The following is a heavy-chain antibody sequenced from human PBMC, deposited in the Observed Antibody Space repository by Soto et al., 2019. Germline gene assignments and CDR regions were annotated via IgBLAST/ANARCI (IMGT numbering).Heavy chain of an antibody. Sequence: QVQLQESGPGLVKPSETLSLTCTVSGGSFKSGSYSWSWIRQPPGKGLEWIGYVYHTGRTSYNPSRKCRVSIAMDTSKNQFSLNLDSVTAADTAVYFCARDFAYFDSCGQGTLVTVSS. V-gene: IGHV4-61*01. D-gene: IGHD3-3*01. CDR1: GGSFKSGSYS. CDR3: ARDFAYFDS. CDR2: VYHTGRT. J-gene: IGHJ4*02.